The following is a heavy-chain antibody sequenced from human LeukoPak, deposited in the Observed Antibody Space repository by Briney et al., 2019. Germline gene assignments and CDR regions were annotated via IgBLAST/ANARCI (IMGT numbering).Heavy chain of an antibody. Sequence: GGSLRLSCAASGFTFSSYAMSWVRQAPGKGLEWVSAISGSGGSTYYADSVKGRFTISRDNSKNTLYLQMNSLRAEDTAVYYCAKDPPAAAAMGSWFDPWGQGTLVTVSS. J-gene: IGHJ5*02. CDR3: AKDPPAAAAMGSWFDP. D-gene: IGHD6-13*01. V-gene: IGHV3-23*01. CDR1: GFTFSSYA. CDR2: ISGSGGST.